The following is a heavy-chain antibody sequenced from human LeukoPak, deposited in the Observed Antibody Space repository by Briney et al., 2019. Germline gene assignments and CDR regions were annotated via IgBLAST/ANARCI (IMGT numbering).Heavy chain of an antibody. CDR1: GFTVSSNY. V-gene: IGHV3-53*01. Sequence: GGSLRLSCAASGFTVSSNYMNWVRQAPGKGLEWVSVIYSGGSTYYSDSVKGRFTISRDNSKNTVYLQMNNLRVEDTAVYYCARGDVVAARFDFWGQGTLVTVSS. CDR2: IYSGGST. D-gene: IGHD2-15*01. CDR3: ARGDVVAARFDF. J-gene: IGHJ4*02.